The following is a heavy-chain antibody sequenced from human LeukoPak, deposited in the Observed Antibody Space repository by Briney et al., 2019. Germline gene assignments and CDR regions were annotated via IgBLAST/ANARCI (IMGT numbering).Heavy chain of an antibody. CDR3: ARGPRVGYYDSSGYYHYYYYMDV. J-gene: IGHJ6*03. V-gene: IGHV4-34*01. Sequence: KPSETLSLTCAVYGGSFSGYYWSWIRQPPGKGLEWIGEINHSGSTNYNPSLKSRVTISVDTSKNQFSLKLSSVTAADTAVYYCARGPRVGYYDSSGYYHYYYYMDVWGKGTTVTISS. CDR2: INHSGST. D-gene: IGHD3-22*01. CDR1: GGSFSGYY.